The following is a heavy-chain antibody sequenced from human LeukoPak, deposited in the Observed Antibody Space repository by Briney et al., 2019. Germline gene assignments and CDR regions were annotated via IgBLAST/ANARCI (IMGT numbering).Heavy chain of an antibody. CDR3: TRHLDGIAAYDY. CDR2: IGSKAFNYAT. J-gene: IGHJ4*02. Sequence: GGSLKLSCAAPGFTFSGCAVHWVRQAPGKGLEWIGRIGSKAFNYATVYAASVEGRFTISRNDSKRTAFLQMHSLKTEDTAVYYCTRHLDGIAAYDYWGQGSLVTVAS. D-gene: IGHD6-13*01. CDR1: GFTFSGCA. V-gene: IGHV3-73*01.